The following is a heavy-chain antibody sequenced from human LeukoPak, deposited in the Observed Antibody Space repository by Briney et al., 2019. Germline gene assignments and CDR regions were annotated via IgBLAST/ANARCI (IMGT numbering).Heavy chain of an antibody. CDR2: ISCFNRDT. V-gene: IGHV1-18*01. J-gene: IGHJ4*02. CDR1: GYSFNKYG. Sequence: ASVKVSGKASGYSFNKYGISWVRQAPGQGLEWMGWISCFNRDTRYGQKFLGRVTMTIDTSTSTVYLELRSLRSDDTAVYFCARDPSNTSGYRVYHDYWGQGALVTVSS. CDR3: ARDPSNTSGYRVYHDY. D-gene: IGHD5/OR15-5a*01.